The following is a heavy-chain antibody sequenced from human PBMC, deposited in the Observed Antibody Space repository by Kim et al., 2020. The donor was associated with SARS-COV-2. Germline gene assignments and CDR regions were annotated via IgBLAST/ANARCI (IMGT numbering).Heavy chain of an antibody. CDR3: ARDLRIAAAWYADY. J-gene: IGHJ4*02. D-gene: IGHD6-13*01. Sequence: AQKLQGRVTMTTDTSTSTAYMELRSLRSDDTAVYYCARDLRIAAAWYADYWGQGTLVTVSS. V-gene: IGHV1-18*01.